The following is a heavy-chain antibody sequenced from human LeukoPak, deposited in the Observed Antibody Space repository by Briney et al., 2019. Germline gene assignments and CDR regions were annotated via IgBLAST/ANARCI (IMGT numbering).Heavy chain of an antibody. CDR2: INAGNGNT. CDR1: GYTFTSYA. J-gene: IGHJ6*03. V-gene: IGHV1-3*01. CDR3: ARARGSYYYYYYMDV. D-gene: IGHD1-26*01. Sequence: ASVKVSCKASGYTFTSYAMHWVRQAPGQRLEWMGWINAGNGNTKYSQKFQGRVTITRDTSASTAYMELSSLRSEDTAVYYCARARGSYYYYYYMDVWGKGTTVTVSS.